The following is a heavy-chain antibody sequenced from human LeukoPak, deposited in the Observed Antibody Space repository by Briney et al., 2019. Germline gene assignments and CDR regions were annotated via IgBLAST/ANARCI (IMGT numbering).Heavy chain of an antibody. Sequence: ASVKVSCKASGYTFTSYAMNWVRQAPGQGLEWMGRINTNTGNPTYAQGFTGRFVFSLDTSVSTAYLQISSLKAEDTAVYYCARVFGRGWSSPYYFDYWGQGTLVTVSS. CDR3: ARVFGRGWSSPYYFDY. CDR2: INTNTGNP. D-gene: IGHD3-16*01. V-gene: IGHV7-4-1*02. CDR1: GYTFTSYA. J-gene: IGHJ4*02.